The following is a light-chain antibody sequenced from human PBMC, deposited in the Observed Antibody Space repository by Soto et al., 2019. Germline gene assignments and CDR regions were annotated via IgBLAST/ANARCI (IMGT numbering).Light chain of an antibody. Sequence: QSALTQPPSASGSPGQSVTISCTGSSSDVGAYNSVSWYQHYPGKAPKLLIYEVSKRPSGVPDRFSGSKSGNTASLTVSGLQAEDEADSYCSSYAGATNLVFGGGTKLTVL. V-gene: IGLV2-8*01. CDR3: SSYAGATNLV. J-gene: IGLJ2*01. CDR2: EVS. CDR1: SSDVGAYNS.